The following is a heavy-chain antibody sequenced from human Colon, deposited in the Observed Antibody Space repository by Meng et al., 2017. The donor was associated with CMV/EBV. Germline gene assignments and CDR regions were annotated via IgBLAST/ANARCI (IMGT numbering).Heavy chain of an antibody. D-gene: IGHD6-6*01. CDR2: INKDGSEK. V-gene: IGHV3-7*01. CDR3: ARYIAGRRQGCWFDP. Sequence: GASLKISCAVSGFTFSSSWMCWVRQAPGKRLEWVANINKDGSEKYYVDSVKGRFTISRDNTKNSLYLQMNSLRAEDTAVYYCARYIAGRRQGCWFDPWGQGTLVTVSS. CDR1: GFTFSSSW. J-gene: IGHJ5*02.